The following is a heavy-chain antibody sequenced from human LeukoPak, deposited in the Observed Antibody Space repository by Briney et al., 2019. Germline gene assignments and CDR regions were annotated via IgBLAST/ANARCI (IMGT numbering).Heavy chain of an antibody. V-gene: IGHV3-23*01. Sequence: GGSLRLSCTASGFTFGTYAMSWVRQAPGEGLKWVSGIVGSGATYYADSVKGRFTISRDSSKNTLYLQMNSLRADDTAVYYCARLLPASRRYFDYWGRGTPVTVSS. CDR2: IVGSGAT. J-gene: IGHJ4*02. CDR3: ARLLPASRRYFDY. D-gene: IGHD6-6*01. CDR1: GFTFGTYA.